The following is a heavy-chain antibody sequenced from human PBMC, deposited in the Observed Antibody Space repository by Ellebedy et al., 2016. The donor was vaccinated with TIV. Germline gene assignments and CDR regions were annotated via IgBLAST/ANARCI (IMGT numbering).Heavy chain of an antibody. CDR3: TRDRIQLWFGGHYYGMDV. Sequence: GESLKISCTASGFTFGDYAMSWFRQAPGKGLEWVGFIRSKAYGGTTEYAASVKGRFTISRDDSKSIAYLQMNSLKTEETAVYYCTRDRIQLWFGGHYYGMDVWGQGTTVTVSS. D-gene: IGHD5-18*01. V-gene: IGHV3-49*03. J-gene: IGHJ6*02. CDR2: IRSKAYGGTT. CDR1: GFTFGDYA.